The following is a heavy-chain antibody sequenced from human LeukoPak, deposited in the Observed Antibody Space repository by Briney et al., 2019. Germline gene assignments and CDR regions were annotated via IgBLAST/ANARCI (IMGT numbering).Heavy chain of an antibody. J-gene: IGHJ4*02. CDR3: AHFSCSSTSCSGTLFDY. CDR2: IYWDDDK. V-gene: IGHV2-5*02. Sequence: SGPTLVKPTQTLTLTCTFSGFSLRTSGVGVGWIRQPPGKALEWLALIYWDDDKRYSPSLKSRLTITKDTSKNQVVLTMTNMDPVDTATDYCAHFSCSSTSCSGTLFDYWGQGTLVTVSS. D-gene: IGHD2-2*01. CDR1: GFSLRTSGVG.